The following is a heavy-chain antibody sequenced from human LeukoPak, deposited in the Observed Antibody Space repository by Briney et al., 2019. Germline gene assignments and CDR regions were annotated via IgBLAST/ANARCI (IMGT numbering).Heavy chain of an antibody. V-gene: IGHV3-23*01. CDR3: ARDRTTGGSSYFDY. CDR2: ILGGAGST. J-gene: IGHJ4*02. D-gene: IGHD4-17*01. CDR1: GFSFSSDG. Sequence: GGSLRLSCAASGFSFSSDGMSWVRQAPGKGLEWVSGILGGAGSTYYADSVKGRFTISRDNSKNTLYLQMNSLRAEDTAVYYCARDRTTGGSSYFDYWGQGTLVTVSS.